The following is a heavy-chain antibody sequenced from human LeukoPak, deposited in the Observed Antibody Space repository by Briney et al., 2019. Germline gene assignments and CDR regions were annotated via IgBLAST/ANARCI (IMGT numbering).Heavy chain of an antibody. CDR2: IKQDGSEK. Sequence: GGSLRLSCAASGFTFSSYWMSWVRQAPGKGLEWVANIKQDGSEKYYVDSVKGRFTISRDNAKNSLYLQMNSLRAEDTAVYYCARETTRYYGSGSYYNVDYFDYWGQGTLVTVSS. CDR3: ARETTRYYGSGSYYNVDYFDY. V-gene: IGHV3-7*01. D-gene: IGHD3-10*01. J-gene: IGHJ4*02. CDR1: GFTFSSYW.